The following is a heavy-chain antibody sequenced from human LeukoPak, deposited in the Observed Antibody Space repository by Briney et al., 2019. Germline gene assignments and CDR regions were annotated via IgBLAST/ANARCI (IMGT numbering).Heavy chain of an antibody. Sequence: PGGSLRLSCAASGFTFSSYSVNWVRQAPGKGLEWVSYISSSSSTIYYADSVKGRFTISRDNAKNSLYLQMNSLRAEDTAVYYCARGTGIAVAGTVYWGQGTLVTVSS. D-gene: IGHD6-19*01. J-gene: IGHJ4*02. CDR3: ARGTGIAVAGTVY. CDR1: GFTFSSYS. V-gene: IGHV3-48*01. CDR2: ISSSSSTI.